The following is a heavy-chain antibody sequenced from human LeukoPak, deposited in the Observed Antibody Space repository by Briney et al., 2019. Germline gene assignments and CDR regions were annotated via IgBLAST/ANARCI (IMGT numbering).Heavy chain of an antibody. J-gene: IGHJ6*02. CDR1: GFTFSIYT. Sequence: RWSLRLSCATSGFTFSIYTMNWVRQAPGKGLEWVSCISSGGTYIYNADSVKGRFTISRDDAKNSLYLQMNNLRAEDTAVYYCAREEDSSTIRSSHGMDVWGQGTTVTVSS. V-gene: IGHV3-21*01. D-gene: IGHD6-6*01. CDR2: ISSGGTYI. CDR3: AREEDSSTIRSSHGMDV.